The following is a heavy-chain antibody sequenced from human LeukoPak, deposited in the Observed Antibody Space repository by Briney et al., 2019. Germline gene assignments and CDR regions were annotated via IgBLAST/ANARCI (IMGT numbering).Heavy chain of an antibody. Sequence: GGSLRLSCAASGFTFSTYAMNWVRQAPGKGLEWVSGISGGGGSTYNADSVKGRFTISRDNSKNTLYLQMNSLRGEDTAVYYCAKHWGLYSGYADYWGQGTLVTVSS. D-gene: IGHD5-12*01. V-gene: IGHV3-23*01. CDR1: GFTFSTYA. CDR3: AKHWGLYSGYADY. CDR2: ISGGGGST. J-gene: IGHJ4*02.